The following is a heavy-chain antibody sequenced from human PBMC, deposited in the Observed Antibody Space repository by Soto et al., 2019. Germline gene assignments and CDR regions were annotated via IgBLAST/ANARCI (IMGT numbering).Heavy chain of an antibody. J-gene: IGHJ5*02. D-gene: IGHD3-16*02. CDR1: GYTCTTYD. CDR2: MNPNSGNT. Sequence: ASVKVSCKASGYTCTTYDINWVRQATGQGLEWMGWMNPNSGNTGYAQKFQGRVTMTRNTSISTAYMELSSLRSEDTAVYSCARQSLRRPFGRLILVALDSWGLGSLVTVSS. V-gene: IGHV1-8*01. CDR3: ARQSLRRPFGRLILVALDS.